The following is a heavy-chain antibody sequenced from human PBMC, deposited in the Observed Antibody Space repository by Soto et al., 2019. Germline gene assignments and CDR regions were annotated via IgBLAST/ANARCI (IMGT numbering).Heavy chain of an antibody. CDR3: ARGTLYGLGYSSGWPNFDY. D-gene: IGHD6-19*01. J-gene: IGHJ4*02. CDR2: ISYDGINK. V-gene: IGHV3-30-3*01. Sequence: QVQLEESGGGVVQPGRSLRLSCAASGFTFSSYAMHWVRQAPGKGLEWVAVISYDGINKYYADSVKGRFTISRDNSKNTLYLQINSLRAEDTAVYYCARGTLYGLGYSSGWPNFDYWGQGTLVTVSS. CDR1: GFTFSSYA.